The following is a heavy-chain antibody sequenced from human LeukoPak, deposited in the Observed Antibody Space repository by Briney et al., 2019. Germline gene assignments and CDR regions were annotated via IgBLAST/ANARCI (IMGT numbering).Heavy chain of an antibody. J-gene: IGHJ4*02. V-gene: IGHV3-7*01. CDR3: ARDRGFLSFDY. Sequence: GGSLRLSCAASGFTFSNYRISWVRQAPGKGLEWVANINQDGSENNFVDSVRGRFTISRDNAKNSLYLQMNSLRAEDTAVYYCARDRGFLSFDYWGQGTQVTVSS. CDR1: GFTFSNYR. CDR2: INQDGSEN. D-gene: IGHD2/OR15-2a*01.